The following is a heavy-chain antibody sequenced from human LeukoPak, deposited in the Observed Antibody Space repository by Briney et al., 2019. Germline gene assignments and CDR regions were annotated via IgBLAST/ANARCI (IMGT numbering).Heavy chain of an antibody. CDR3: ARDPAGGVKFTGGG. CDR1: GYTFMSFD. CDR2: ISPYHSGFT. V-gene: IGHV1-18*01. D-gene: IGHD3-16*01. Sequence: ASVTVSFKASGYTFMSFDISWVRQAPGQGLEGMGWISPYHSGFTNDALQHRFTMTTDTSTSTAYMELRNLRSDDTAVYYCARDPAGGVKFTGGGWGQGTLVTVSS. J-gene: IGHJ4*02.